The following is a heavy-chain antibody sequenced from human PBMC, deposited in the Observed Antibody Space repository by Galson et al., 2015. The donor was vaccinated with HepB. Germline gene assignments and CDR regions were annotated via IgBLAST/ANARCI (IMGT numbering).Heavy chain of an antibody. CDR3: TTDVYYSTYWSWLDP. D-gene: IGHD2-8*02. CDR1: GFPFNNAW. CDR2: IKSKTDGETT. Sequence: PLRLSCAASGFPFNNAWMPWVRQAPGMGLEWVGRIKSKTDGETTDYDAPAKGRFNISRDDSKNRLYLQMNSLKTEDTAVYYCTTDVYYSTYWSWLDPWGQGTLVTVSS. J-gene: IGHJ5*02. V-gene: IGHV3-15*01.